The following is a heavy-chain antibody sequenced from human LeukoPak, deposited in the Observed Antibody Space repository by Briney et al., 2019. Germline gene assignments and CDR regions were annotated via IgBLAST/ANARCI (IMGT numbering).Heavy chain of an antibody. CDR2: IIPILGIA. CDR3: APTTIAVAGTGGHWYFDL. J-gene: IGHJ2*01. V-gene: IGHV1-69*04. Sequence: GASVKVSCKASGGTFSSYAISWVRQAPGQGLEWMGRIIPILGIANYAQKFQGRVTITADKSTSTAYMELSSLRSEDTAVYYCAPTTIAVAGTGGHWYFDLWGRGTLVTVSS. D-gene: IGHD6-19*01. CDR1: GGTFSSYA.